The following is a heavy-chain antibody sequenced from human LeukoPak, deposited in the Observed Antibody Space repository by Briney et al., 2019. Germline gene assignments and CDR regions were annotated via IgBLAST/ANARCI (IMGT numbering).Heavy chain of an antibody. J-gene: IGHJ3*02. CDR2: IYHSGST. Sequence: SQTLSLTCAVSGGSISSGGYSWSWIRQPPGKGLEWIGYIYHSGSTYYNPSLKSRVTISVDRSKNQFSLKLSSVTAADTAVYYCARDDYRNAFDIWGQGTMVTVSS. CDR1: GGSISSGGYS. D-gene: IGHD5-12*01. CDR3: ARDDYRNAFDI. V-gene: IGHV4-30-2*01.